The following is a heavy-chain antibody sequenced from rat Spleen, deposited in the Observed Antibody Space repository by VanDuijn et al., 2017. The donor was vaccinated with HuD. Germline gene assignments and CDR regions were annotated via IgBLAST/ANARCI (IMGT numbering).Heavy chain of an antibody. D-gene: IGHD1-1*01. Sequence: EVQLQESGPGLVKPSQSLSLTCSVTGYSITSGYGWNWIRKFPGNKLEWMGYINSVGSTNYNPPLKSQISITRNTSKNQFFLQLTSVTTEDTATYYCARRGLQSYYFDYWGQGVMVTVSS. J-gene: IGHJ2*01. CDR1: GYSITSGYG. CDR2: INSVGST. V-gene: IGHV3-3*01. CDR3: ARRGLQSYYFDY.